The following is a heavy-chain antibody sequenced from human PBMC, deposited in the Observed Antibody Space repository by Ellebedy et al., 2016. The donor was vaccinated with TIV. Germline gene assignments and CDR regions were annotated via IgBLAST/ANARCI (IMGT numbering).Heavy chain of an antibody. CDR1: GFTFSSHA. V-gene: IGHV3-23*01. D-gene: IGHD1-26*01. J-gene: IGHJ6*03. Sequence: GESLKISXAASGFTFSSHAMSWVRQAPGKGLEWVSAISGSVTSTYSADSVKGRFTISRDNSKNTLYLQMNSLRAEDTAVYYCAKGPTTRYYYMDVWGKGTTVTVSS. CDR3: AKGPTTRYYYMDV. CDR2: ISGSVTST.